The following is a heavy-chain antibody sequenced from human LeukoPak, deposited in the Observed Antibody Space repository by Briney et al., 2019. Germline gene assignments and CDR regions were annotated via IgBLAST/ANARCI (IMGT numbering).Heavy chain of an antibody. J-gene: IGHJ4*02. V-gene: IGHV1-69*13. CDR3: AKGRRVRGVIDYFDY. CDR1: GGTFSSYA. Sequence: SVKVSCKASGGTFSSYAISWVRQAPGQGLEWMGGIIPIFGTANYAQKFQGRVTITADESTSTAYMELSSLRSEDTAVYYCAKGRRVRGVIDYFDYWGQGTLVTVSS. D-gene: IGHD3-10*01. CDR2: IIPIFGTA.